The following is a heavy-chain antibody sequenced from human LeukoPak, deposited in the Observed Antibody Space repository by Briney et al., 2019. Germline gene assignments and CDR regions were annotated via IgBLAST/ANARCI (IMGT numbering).Heavy chain of an antibody. D-gene: IGHD3-22*01. CDR3: AKDDYYDTSGRY. CDR1: GGTFSSYA. J-gene: IGHJ4*02. V-gene: IGHV1-18*01. CDR2: ISPYNGNT. Sequence: ASLKVSCKASGGTFSSYAISWVRQAPGQGLEWMGWISPYNGNTNYAQKFQGRVTMTTDTSTSTAHMELRSLRSDDTAVYYCAKDDYYDTSGRYWGQGTLVTVSS.